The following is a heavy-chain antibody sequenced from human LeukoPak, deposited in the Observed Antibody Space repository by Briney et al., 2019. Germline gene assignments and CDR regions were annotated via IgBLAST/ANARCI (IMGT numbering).Heavy chain of an antibody. CDR3: ARDIGPYYYDSSGYPNWFDP. J-gene: IGHJ5*02. CDR2: ISSSGSTI. D-gene: IGHD3-22*01. Sequence: GGSLRLSCAASGFTFSTYSMNWVRQAPGKGLEWVSYISSSGSTIYYADSVKGRFTISRDNAKNSLYLQMNSLRAEDTAVYYCARDIGPYYYDSSGYPNWFDPWGQGTLVTVSS. CDR1: GFTFSTYS. V-gene: IGHV3-48*04.